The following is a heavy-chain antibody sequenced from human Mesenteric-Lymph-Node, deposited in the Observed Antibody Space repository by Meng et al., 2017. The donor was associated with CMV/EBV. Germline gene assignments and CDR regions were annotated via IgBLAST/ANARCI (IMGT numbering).Heavy chain of an antibody. Sequence: SCASSGFSFSDYILTWFRHIPGKGLEWVSSITKSGGYVYYADSVEGRFTISRDNAKNSVYLQMDSLRVEDTALYYCARDVGVPGTSDSWGQGALVTVSS. CDR1: GFSFSDYI. V-gene: IGHV3-21*01. D-gene: IGHD3-16*01. CDR2: ITKSGGYV. J-gene: IGHJ4*02. CDR3: ARDVGVPGTSDS.